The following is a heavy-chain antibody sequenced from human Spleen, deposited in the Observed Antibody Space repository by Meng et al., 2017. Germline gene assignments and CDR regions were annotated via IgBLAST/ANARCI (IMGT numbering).Heavy chain of an antibody. CDR3: AKGHSGYDSFDY. CDR2: IKSDGTNT. V-gene: IGHV3-23*01. D-gene: IGHD5-12*01. J-gene: IGHJ4*02. Sequence: GGSLRLSCATSGFAFSSCGMSWVRQAQGKGLVWISTIKSDGTNTHCAESVKGRFTISRDNSKNTLFLQMNNLRDEDTALHYCAKGHSGYDSFDYWGQGTLVTVSS. CDR1: GFAFSSCG.